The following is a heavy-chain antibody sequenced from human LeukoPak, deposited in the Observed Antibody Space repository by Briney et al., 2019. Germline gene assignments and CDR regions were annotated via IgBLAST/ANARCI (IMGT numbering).Heavy chain of an antibody. CDR1: GGSISSGDYY. D-gene: IGHD3-16*01. CDR2: IYYSGST. Sequence: SETLSLTCTVSGGSISSGDYYWSWIRQPPGKGLEWIGYIYYSGSTYYNPSLKSRVTISVDTSKNQFSLKLSSVTAADTAVYHCARVDYSLGGLVDYWGQGTLVTVSS. J-gene: IGHJ4*02. V-gene: IGHV4-30-4*08. CDR3: ARVDYSLGGLVDY.